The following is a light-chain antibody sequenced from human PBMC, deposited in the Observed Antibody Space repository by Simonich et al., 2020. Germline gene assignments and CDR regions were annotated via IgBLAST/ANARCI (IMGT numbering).Light chain of an antibody. CDR3: SSYTSSSTWV. J-gene: IGLJ3*02. CDR1: NSDVRCYNY. Sequence: QSALTHPASGSGSPGQSNTISCTGTNSDVRCYNYVSWYQQHPGKALKLTIYDVSKRTAGVSNRFSGYKSGNTASLTISGLQAEDEADYYCSSYTSSSTWVFGGGTKLTVL. CDR2: DVS. V-gene: IGLV2-14*01.